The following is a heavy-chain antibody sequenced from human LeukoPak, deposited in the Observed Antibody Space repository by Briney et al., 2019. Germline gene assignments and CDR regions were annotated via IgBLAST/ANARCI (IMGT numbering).Heavy chain of an antibody. J-gene: IGHJ4*02. CDR3: ARAQSSSWYIDC. D-gene: IGHD6-13*01. Sequence: SETLSLTCTVSGGSLNSYYWSWIRQPAGKGLEWIGRIYTGGSTDYNPSLKSRVTTSVDTSKNQFSLKLTSVTAADTAVYYCARAQSSSWYIDCWGQGTLVTVSS. CDR2: IYTGGST. V-gene: IGHV4-4*07. CDR1: GGSLNSYY.